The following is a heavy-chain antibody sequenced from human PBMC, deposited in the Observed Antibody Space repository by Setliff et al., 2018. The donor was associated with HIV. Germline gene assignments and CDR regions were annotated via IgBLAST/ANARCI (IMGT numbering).Heavy chain of an antibody. V-gene: IGHV3-7*01. CDR2: INQDGNEK. CDR1: GFTFTSYW. Sequence: GGSLRLSCAASGFTFTSYWMIWVRPAAGKGLEWVANINQDGNEKNYVDSVKGRFTISRDNTKNSLYLQMDSLRAEDTTVYYCAKVLEFGIDAFDIWGQGTVVTVSS. J-gene: IGHJ3*02. D-gene: IGHD3-10*01. CDR3: AKVLEFGIDAFDI.